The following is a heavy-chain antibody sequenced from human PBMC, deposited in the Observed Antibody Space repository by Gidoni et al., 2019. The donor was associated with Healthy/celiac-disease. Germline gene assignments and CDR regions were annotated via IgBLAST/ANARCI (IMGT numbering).Heavy chain of an antibody. CDR2: INWNGGST. D-gene: IGHD3-22*01. CDR3: ARSYYYDSSGYFDY. Sequence: EVQLVESGGGVVRPGGSLRLSCAASGFPFVDYGMSWVRQAPGKGLEWVSGINWNGGSTGYADSVKGRFTISRDNAKNSLYLQMNSLRAEDTALYYCARSYYYDSSGYFDYWGQGTLVTVSS. J-gene: IGHJ4*02. CDR1: GFPFVDYG. V-gene: IGHV3-20*04.